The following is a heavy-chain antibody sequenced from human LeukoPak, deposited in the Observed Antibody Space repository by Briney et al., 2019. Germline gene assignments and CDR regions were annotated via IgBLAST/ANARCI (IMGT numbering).Heavy chain of an antibody. V-gene: IGHV3-53*05. Sequence: GGSLRLSCAASGFTVSSIYLSWVRQAPGEGLECISLIYFGGTTYYADSVKGRFTISRDNSKNTLYLQMNSLETEDTAVYYCARDRVEIVVAGTVDCWGQGTLVTVSS. CDR1: GFTVSSIY. CDR2: IYFGGTT. CDR3: ARDRVEIVVAGTVDC. J-gene: IGHJ4*02. D-gene: IGHD6-19*01.